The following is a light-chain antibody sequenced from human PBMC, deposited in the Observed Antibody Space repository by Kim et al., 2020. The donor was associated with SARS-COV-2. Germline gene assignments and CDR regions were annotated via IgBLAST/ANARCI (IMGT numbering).Light chain of an antibody. CDR2: GAS. Sequence: EIVMTQSPATLSVSAGESATLSCRASQSVGSNLAWYQQRPGQAPRLLISGASTRATGVPARFSGSGSGTEFTLTISSPQSEDFAVYYCQQYNRWPPYIFGQGTKLEIK. J-gene: IGKJ2*01. CDR1: QSVGSN. V-gene: IGKV3-15*01. CDR3: QQYNRWPPYI.